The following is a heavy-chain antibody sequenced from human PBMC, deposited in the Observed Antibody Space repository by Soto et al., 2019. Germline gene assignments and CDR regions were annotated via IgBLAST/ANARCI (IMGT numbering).Heavy chain of an antibody. D-gene: IGHD5-12*01. CDR2: ISPNSGAS. J-gene: IGHJ4*02. CDR1: GYSFIDYY. V-gene: IGHV1-2*02. CDR3: ARWRCAVATHDS. Sequence: QVQLVQSGAEVKKSGASVKVSCRTSGYSFIDYYVHWVRQAPGQGLEWVGWISPNSGASKYAENFQGRVTLTRDRSTSTVYMELTGLRSDDTAVYYCARWRCAVATHDSWGQGTLVTVSS.